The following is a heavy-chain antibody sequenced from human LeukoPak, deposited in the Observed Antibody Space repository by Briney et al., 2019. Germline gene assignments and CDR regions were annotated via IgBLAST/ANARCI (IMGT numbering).Heavy chain of an antibody. CDR3: CGWGTGEADDNWFDP. D-gene: IGHD6-19*01. V-gene: IGHV4-59*05. CDR1: GFTFSDYD. CDR2: IYYSGST. J-gene: IGHJ5*02. Sequence: GSLRLSCAASGFTFSDYDMNWVRQAPGKGLEWIGSIYYSGSTYYNPSLKSRVTISVDTSKNQFSLKLSSVTAADTAVYYCCGWGTGEADDNWFDPWGQGTLVTVSS.